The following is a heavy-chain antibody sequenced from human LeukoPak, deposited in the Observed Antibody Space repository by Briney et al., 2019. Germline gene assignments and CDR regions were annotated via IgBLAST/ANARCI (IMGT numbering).Heavy chain of an antibody. CDR3: ARGSWIQIGNWFDP. V-gene: IGHV4-30-2*01. Sequence: PSQTLSLTCAVSGGSSSSGGYSWSWIRQPPGKGLEWIGYIYHSGSTYYNPSLKSRVTISVDRSKNQFSLKLSSVTAADTAVYYCARGSWIQIGNWFDPWGQGTLVTVSS. CDR2: IYHSGST. D-gene: IGHD5-18*01. J-gene: IGHJ5*02. CDR1: GGSSSSGGYS.